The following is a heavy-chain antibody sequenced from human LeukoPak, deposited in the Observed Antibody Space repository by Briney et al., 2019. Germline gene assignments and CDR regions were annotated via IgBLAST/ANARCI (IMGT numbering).Heavy chain of an antibody. Sequence: GDSLRLSCAASGFTFTKYWMTWVRQAPGKGLEWVGNIKQDGSDKNYMDSVKGRFTISRDNTKNSVYLQMSSLRAEDTAVYYCAREYRDGYNSYFDYWGQGTLVTVSS. D-gene: IGHD5-24*01. J-gene: IGHJ4*02. CDR1: GFTFTKYW. V-gene: IGHV3-7*01. CDR2: IKQDGSDK. CDR3: AREYRDGYNSYFDY.